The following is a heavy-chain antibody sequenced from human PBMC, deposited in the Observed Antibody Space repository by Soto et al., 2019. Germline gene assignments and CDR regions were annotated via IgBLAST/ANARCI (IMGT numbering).Heavy chain of an antibody. D-gene: IGHD3-3*01. CDR2: IIPIFGTA. CDR1: GGTFSSYA. CDR3: ARDRRDFWSGYQTTWFDP. V-gene: IGHV1-69*01. J-gene: IGHJ5*02. Sequence: QVQLVQSGAEVKKPGSSVKVSCKASGGTFSSYAISWVRQAPGQGLEWMGGIIPIFGTANYAQKFQGRVTITADESTSTAYMELSSLRSEDTAVYYCARDRRDFWSGYQTTWFDPWGQGTLVTVSS.